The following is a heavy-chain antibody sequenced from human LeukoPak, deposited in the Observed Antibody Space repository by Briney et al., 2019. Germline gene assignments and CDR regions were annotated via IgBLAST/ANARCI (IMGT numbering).Heavy chain of an antibody. V-gene: IGHV3-74*01. Sequence: GWSLRLSCAASGFTFSSHWMHWVRQAPGKGLVWVSRINSDGSSTSYADSVKGRFTISRDNAKNTLYLQMNSLRVEDTAVYYCARGPANSGYGVDYWGQGTLVTVSS. J-gene: IGHJ4*02. D-gene: IGHD5-12*01. CDR1: GFTFSSHW. CDR3: ARGPANSGYGVDY. CDR2: INSDGSST.